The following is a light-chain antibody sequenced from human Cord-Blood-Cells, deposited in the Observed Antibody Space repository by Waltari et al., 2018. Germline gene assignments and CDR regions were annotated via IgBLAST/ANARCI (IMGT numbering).Light chain of an antibody. CDR2: DVS. Sequence: QSALTQPRSVSRSPGQSVTISCPGTSSDVGGYNYVSWYQQHPGKAPKLMIYDVSKRPSGVPDRFSGSKSGNTASLTISGLQAEDEADYYCCSYAGSYTYVFGTGTKVTVL. CDR1: SSDVGGYNY. CDR3: CSYAGSYTYV. J-gene: IGLJ1*01. V-gene: IGLV2-11*01.